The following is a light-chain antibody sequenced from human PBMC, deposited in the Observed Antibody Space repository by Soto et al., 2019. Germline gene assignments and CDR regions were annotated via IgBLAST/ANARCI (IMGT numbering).Light chain of an antibody. J-gene: IGKJ3*01. CDR3: QHRHN. CDR2: DAS. V-gene: IGKV3-11*01. Sequence: DIVLTQSPATLSLSPGERATLSCRASQSVSRDFAWYQQKPGQAPRLLIYDASNRATGIPARFSGSGSGTDFTLTLNGLQAEDFAVYYCQHRHNFGAGTKVDFK. CDR1: QSVSRD.